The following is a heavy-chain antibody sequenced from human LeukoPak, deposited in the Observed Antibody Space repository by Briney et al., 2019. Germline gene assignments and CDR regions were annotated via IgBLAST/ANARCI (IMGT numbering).Heavy chain of an antibody. V-gene: IGHV1-18*01. CDR3: ATGAYYDFWSGYSYYYYGMDV. CDR2: ISAYNGNT. Sequence: ASVKVSCKASGYTFTSYGISWVRQAPGQGLEWMGWISAYNGNTNYAQKLQGRVTMTTDTSTSTAYMELRSLRSDDTAVYYCATGAYYDFWSGYSYYYYGMDVWGQGTMVTVSS. J-gene: IGHJ6*02. CDR1: GYTFTSYG. D-gene: IGHD3-3*01.